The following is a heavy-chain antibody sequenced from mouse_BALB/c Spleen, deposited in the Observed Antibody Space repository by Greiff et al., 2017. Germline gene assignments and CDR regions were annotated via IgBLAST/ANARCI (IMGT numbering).Heavy chain of an antibody. D-gene: IGHD1-1*02. CDR1: GFSLSTSGMS. CDR2: IWWNDDK. CDR3: ARGRYGAMDY. V-gene: IGHV8-8*01. J-gene: IGHJ4*01. Sequence: QVTLKESGPGILQPSQTLSLTCSFSGFSLSTSGMSVGWIRQPSGKGLEWLAHIWWNDDKYYNPALKSRLTISKDTSNNQVFLKIASVVTADTATYYCARGRYGAMDYWGQGTSVTVSS.